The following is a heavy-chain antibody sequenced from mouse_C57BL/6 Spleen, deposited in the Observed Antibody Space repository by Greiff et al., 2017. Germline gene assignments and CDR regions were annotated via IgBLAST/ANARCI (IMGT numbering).Heavy chain of an antibody. CDR2: INPNNGGT. V-gene: IGHV1-22*01. CDR1: GYTFTDYN. CDR3: AREGVYQAWFAY. J-gene: IGHJ3*01. Sequence: VQLQQSGPELVKPGASVKMSCKASGYTFTDYNMHWVKQSHGKSLEWIGYINPNNGGTSYNQKFKGKATLTVNKSSSTAYMELRSLTSEDSAVYYCAREGVYQAWFAYWGQGTLVTVSA.